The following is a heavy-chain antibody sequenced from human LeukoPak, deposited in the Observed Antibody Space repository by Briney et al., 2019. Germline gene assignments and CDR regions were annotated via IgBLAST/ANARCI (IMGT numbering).Heavy chain of an antibody. Sequence: GGSLRLSCAASGFTFSSYWMHWVRQAPGKGLVWVSRINNDGSSTDYADSVKGRFTISRDNAKNTLYLHMSSLRSEDTAVYYCARDPIGGPFGPWGPHWGQGTLVTVSS. CDR2: INNDGSST. CDR1: GFTFSSYW. J-gene: IGHJ4*02. CDR3: ARDPIGGPFGPWGPH. V-gene: IGHV3-74*01. D-gene: IGHD4-23*01.